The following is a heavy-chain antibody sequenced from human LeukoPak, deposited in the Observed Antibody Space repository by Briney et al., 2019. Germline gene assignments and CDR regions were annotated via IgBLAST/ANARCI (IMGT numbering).Heavy chain of an antibody. CDR1: GGSISDYY. CDR2: IYGRGST. V-gene: IGHV4-59*01. CDR3: ARVDGSQGPYYFDY. D-gene: IGHD1-1*01. Sequence: SETLSLTCTVSGGSISDYYWSWIRQPPGKGLEWTGHIYGRGSTNYNPSLKSRITKSLDTSKNQFSLKLSSVTAADTAVYYCARVDGSQGPYYFDYWGQGTLATVSS. J-gene: IGHJ4*02.